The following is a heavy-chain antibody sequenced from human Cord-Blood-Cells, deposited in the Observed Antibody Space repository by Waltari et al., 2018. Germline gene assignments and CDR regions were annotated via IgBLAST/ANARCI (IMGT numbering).Heavy chain of an antibody. CDR1: GGSISSSSYH. Sequence: QLQLQESGPGLVKPSETLSLTCPVSGGSISSSSYHWGWLRQPPGKGLEWIGSIYYSGSTYYNPSLKSRVTISVDTSKNQFSLKLSSVTAADTAVYYCARQASDGDFDYWGQGTLVTVSS. D-gene: IGHD3-10*01. CDR3: ARQASDGDFDY. CDR2: IYYSGST. J-gene: IGHJ4*02. V-gene: IGHV4-39*01.